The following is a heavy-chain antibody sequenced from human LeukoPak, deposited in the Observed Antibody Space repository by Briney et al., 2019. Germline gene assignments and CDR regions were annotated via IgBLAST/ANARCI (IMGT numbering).Heavy chain of an antibody. CDR1: GFTFSSYA. CDR2: IYYSGST. J-gene: IGHJ5*02. CDR3: AREAGGITIFGVVTEGWFDP. V-gene: IGHV4-59*01. D-gene: IGHD3-3*01. Sequence: GSLRLSCAASGFTFSSYAMSWIRQPPGKGLEWIGYIYYSGSTNYNPSLKSRVTISVDTSKNQFSLKLSSVTAADTAVYYCAREAGGITIFGVVTEGWFDPWGQGTLVTVSS.